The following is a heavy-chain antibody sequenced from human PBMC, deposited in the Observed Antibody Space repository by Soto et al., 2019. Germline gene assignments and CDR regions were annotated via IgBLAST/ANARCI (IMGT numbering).Heavy chain of an antibody. CDR3: VKVLSGLFEVDCGHYAFEI. CDR1: GFTCDDYA. Sequence: EVQLVESGGGLVQPGRSLRLSCAASGFTCDDYAMHWVRQAPGKGLEWVSGISWHSGSIGYADSVKGRFTISRDNGKNRLYLQINRLCAEDTALYYCVKVLSGLFEVDCGHYAFEIWGQGTMVTVSS. D-gene: IGHD3-3*01. J-gene: IGHJ3*02. V-gene: IGHV3-9*01. CDR2: ISWHSGSI.